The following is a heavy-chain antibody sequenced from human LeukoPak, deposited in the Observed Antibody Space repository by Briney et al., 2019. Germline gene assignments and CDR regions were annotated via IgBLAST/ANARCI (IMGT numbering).Heavy chain of an antibody. CDR2: IYHSGST. CDR3: ASHVRPGWFDP. Sequence: PSETLSLTCTVFGGSISSSTDYWGWIRQPPGKGLEWIGTIYHSGSTYYNSSLKSRVTISVDTSKNQFSLKVNSVTAADTAVYYCASHVRPGWFDPWGQGTLVTVSS. V-gene: IGHV4-39*07. J-gene: IGHJ5*02. CDR1: GGSISSSTDY.